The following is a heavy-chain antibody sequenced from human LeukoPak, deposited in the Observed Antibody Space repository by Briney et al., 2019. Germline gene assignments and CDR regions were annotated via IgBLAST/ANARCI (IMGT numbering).Heavy chain of an antibody. J-gene: IGHJ4*02. V-gene: IGHV4-61*02. D-gene: IGHD1-26*01. Sequence: TSETLSLTCTVSGGSISSGGYYWTWIRQPAGKGLEWIGRLFMSENTNYNPSLKSRVTMSVDKSKNQFSLKLSSVTAADTAVYYCARVIVGAAPADYYFDYWGQGILVTVSS. CDR2: LFMSENT. CDR3: ARVIVGAAPADYYFDY. CDR1: GGSISSGGYY.